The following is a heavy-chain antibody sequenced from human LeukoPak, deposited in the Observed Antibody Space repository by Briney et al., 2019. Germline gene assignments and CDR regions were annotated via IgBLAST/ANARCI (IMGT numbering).Heavy chain of an antibody. CDR2: INHSGST. Sequence: SETLSLTCAVYGGSFSGYYWSWIRQPPGRGLEWIGEINHSGSTNYNPSLKSRVTISVDTSKNQFSLKLSSVTAADTAVYYCARDPPYYDFWSGPLRGAFDIWGQGTMVTVSS. D-gene: IGHD3-3*01. CDR1: GGSFSGYY. J-gene: IGHJ3*02. V-gene: IGHV4-34*01. CDR3: ARDPPYYDFWSGPLRGAFDI.